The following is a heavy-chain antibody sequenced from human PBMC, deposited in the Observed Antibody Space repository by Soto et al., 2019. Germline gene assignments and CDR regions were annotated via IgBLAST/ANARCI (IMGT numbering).Heavy chain of an antibody. D-gene: IGHD2-8*01. J-gene: IGHJ3*02. CDR1: GFTFSSYS. V-gene: IGHV3-21*01. CDR2: ISSSSSYI. Sequence: GGSLRLSCAASGFTFSSYSMNWVRQAPGKGLEWVSSISSSSSYIYYADSVKGRFTISRDNAKNSLYLQMNSLRAEDTAVYYCARDGVKGIAGVSFDIWGQGTMVTVSS. CDR3: ARDGVKGIAGVSFDI.